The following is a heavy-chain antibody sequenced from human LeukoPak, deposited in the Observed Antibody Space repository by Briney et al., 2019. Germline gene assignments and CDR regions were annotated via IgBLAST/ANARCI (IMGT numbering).Heavy chain of an antibody. Sequence: SQTLSLTCTVSGGSISSGGYYWSWIRQHPGKGLEWIGYIYYSGSTYYNPSLKSRVTISVDTSKNQFSLKLSSVTAADTAVYYCATMEQWFGELPLYFDYWGQGTLVTVSS. CDR3: ATMEQWFGELPLYFDY. V-gene: IGHV4-31*03. D-gene: IGHD3-10*01. J-gene: IGHJ4*02. CDR1: GGSISSGGYY. CDR2: IYYSGST.